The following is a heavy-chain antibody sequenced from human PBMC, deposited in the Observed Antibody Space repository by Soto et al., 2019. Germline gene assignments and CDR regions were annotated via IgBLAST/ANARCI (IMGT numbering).Heavy chain of an antibody. CDR3: STNLRTGNYCRGSAFES. CDR1: GFTFSSYA. V-gene: IGHV3-23*01. D-gene: IGHD1-7*01. J-gene: IGHJ3*02. Sequence: EVQLLESGGGLVQPGGSLRLSCAASGFTFSSYAMSWVRQAPGKGLEWVAAISGSGGSTYYADSVKGRFTISRDNAKNTLYVGLNSLRHEDTAVYSFSTNLRTGNYCRGSAFESWSQGRIV. CDR2: ISGSGGST.